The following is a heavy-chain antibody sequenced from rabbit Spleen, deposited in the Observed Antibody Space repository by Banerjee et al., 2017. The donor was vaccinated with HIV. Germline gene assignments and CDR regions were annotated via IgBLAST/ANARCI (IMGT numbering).Heavy chain of an antibody. Sequence: QSLEESGGDLVKPGASLTLTCTASGVSFSFSDYMCWVRQAPGKGLEWIGCIDAGSSGSTYYASWAKGRFTISKTSSTTVTLQMTSLTDADTATYFCARDSGTSFSSYGMDLWGPGTLVTVS. CDR3: ARDSGTSFSSYGMDL. CDR1: GVSFSFSDY. V-gene: IGHV1S40*01. J-gene: IGHJ6*01. CDR2: IDAGSSGST. D-gene: IGHD8-1*01.